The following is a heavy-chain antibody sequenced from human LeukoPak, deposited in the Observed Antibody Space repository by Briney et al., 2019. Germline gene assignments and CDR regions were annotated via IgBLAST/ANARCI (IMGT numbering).Heavy chain of an antibody. CDR3: ARQSLYPLPEY. J-gene: IGHJ4*02. V-gene: IGHV4-39*01. Sequence: SETLSLTCTVSGGSISSSSYFWGWIRQPPGKGLEWIGTIYYSGSAHYHPSLKSRVSISVDASKNQFSLKLSSVTAADTAVYYCARQSLYPLPEYWGPGTLVTVSS. D-gene: IGHD3-16*01. CDR1: GGSISSSSYF. CDR2: IYYSGSA.